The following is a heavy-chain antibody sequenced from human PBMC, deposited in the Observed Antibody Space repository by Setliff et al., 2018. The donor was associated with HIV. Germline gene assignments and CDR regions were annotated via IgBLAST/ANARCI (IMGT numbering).Heavy chain of an antibody. CDR2: INTNTGNP. CDR1: FTSYA. CDR3: ARDSRDIVVVIAPEPEPYYYYGMDV. D-gene: IGHD2-15*01. J-gene: IGHJ6*04. Sequence: FTSYAMNWVRQAPGQGLDWMGWINTNTGNPTYAQGFTGRFVFSLDTSVSTAYLQISSLKAEDTAVYYCARDSRDIVVVIAPEPEPYYYYGMDVWGEGTTVTVSS. V-gene: IGHV7-4-1*02.